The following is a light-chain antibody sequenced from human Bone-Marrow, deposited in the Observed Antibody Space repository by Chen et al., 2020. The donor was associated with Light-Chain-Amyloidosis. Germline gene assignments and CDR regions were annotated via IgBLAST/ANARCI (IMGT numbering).Light chain of an antibody. Sequence: QSVLTQPPSASGTPGPRVTISCSGSSSNIGSHYVYWYQQLPGTAPKLRIYRNNQRPSGVPDRFSDAKSGTSASLAISGRRSEDEADYYCAAWDDSLSGRMFGGGTKLTVL. V-gene: IGLV1-47*01. CDR1: SSNIGSHY. J-gene: IGLJ3*02. CDR2: RNN. CDR3: AAWDDSLSGRM.